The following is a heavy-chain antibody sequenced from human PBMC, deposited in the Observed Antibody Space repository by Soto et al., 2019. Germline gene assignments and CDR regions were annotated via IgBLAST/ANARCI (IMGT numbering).Heavy chain of an antibody. CDR2: ISGSGGST. D-gene: IGHD6-6*01. CDR1: GFTFSSYA. Sequence: HPGGSLRLSCAASGFTFSSYAMSWVRQAPGKGLEWVSAISGSGGSTYYADSVKGRFTISRDNSKNTLYLQMNSLRAEDTAVYYCAKVSGRSSSGRYYGMDVWGQGTTVTVSS. J-gene: IGHJ6*02. CDR3: AKVSGRSSSGRYYGMDV. V-gene: IGHV3-23*01.